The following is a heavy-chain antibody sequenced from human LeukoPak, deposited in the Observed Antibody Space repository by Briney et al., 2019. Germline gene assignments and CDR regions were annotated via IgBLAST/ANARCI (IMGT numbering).Heavy chain of an antibody. CDR3: ARTTYGSGSGDFDY. V-gene: IGHV4-59*08. D-gene: IGHD3-10*01. CDR2: IFYTGST. J-gene: IGHJ4*02. CDR1: GGSISSYY. Sequence: SETLSLTCTVSGGSISSYYWSWIRQPPGKGLEWIGYIFYTGSTNYNPSLKSRVTISVLTSKNRFSLNLSSVTAADTAVYYCARTTYGSGSGDFDYWGQGTLVTVSS.